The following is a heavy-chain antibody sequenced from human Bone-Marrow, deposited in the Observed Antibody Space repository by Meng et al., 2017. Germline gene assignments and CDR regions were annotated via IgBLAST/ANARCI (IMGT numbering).Heavy chain of an antibody. CDR2: IWHDGSNK. CDR3: ARVLAYCGGDCYSDY. D-gene: IGHD2-21*02. Sequence: GGSLRLSCAVSGFTFSSYGMHWVRQAPGKGLEWVAVIWHDGSNKYYADSVKGRFTISRDNSKNTLYLQMNSLRAEDAAVYYCARVLAYCGGDCYSDYWGQGTLVTVSS. V-gene: IGHV3-33*01. J-gene: IGHJ4*02. CDR1: GFTFSSYG.